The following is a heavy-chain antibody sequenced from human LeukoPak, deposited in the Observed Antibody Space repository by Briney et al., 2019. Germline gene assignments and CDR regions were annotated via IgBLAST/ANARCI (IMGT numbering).Heavy chain of an antibody. CDR1: GGSISSYY. CDR2: IYYSGST. D-gene: IGHD2-2*01. Sequence: SETLSLTCTVSGGSISSYYWSWIRQPPGKGLEWIGYIYYSGSTNYNPSLKSRVTISVDTSKNQFSLKLSSVTAADTAVYYCASGGIVVVPAAHYYYGVDVWGQGTTVTVSS. V-gene: IGHV4-59*08. J-gene: IGHJ6*02. CDR3: ASGGIVVVPAAHYYYGVDV.